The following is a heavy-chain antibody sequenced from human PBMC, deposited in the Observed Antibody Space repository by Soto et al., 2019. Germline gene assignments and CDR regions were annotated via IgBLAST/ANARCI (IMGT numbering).Heavy chain of an antibody. V-gene: IGHV3-74*01. CDR2: INSDGSST. Sequence: GGSLRLSCTASGFTFSSYWMHWVRQAPGKGLVWVSRINSDGSSTSYADSVKGRFTISRDNAKNTLYLQMNSLRVEDTAVYYCAKERKYYYGSGPSDWFDTWGQGTLVTVSS. CDR1: GFTFSSYW. CDR3: AKERKYYYGSGPSDWFDT. J-gene: IGHJ5*02. D-gene: IGHD3-10*01.